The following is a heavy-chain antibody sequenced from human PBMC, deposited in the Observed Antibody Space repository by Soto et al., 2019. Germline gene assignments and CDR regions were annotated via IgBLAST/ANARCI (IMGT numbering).Heavy chain of an antibody. D-gene: IGHD4-4*01. CDR2: INSDGNSK. Sequence: PGGSLRLSCAASGFTFSGYWVHWVRQAPGKGLVWVSRINSDGNSKAYADSVKGRFTISRDNAKNTLYLQMNSLRAEDTAVYYCARVEYNSNWSWFDPWSQGTLVTVSS. V-gene: IGHV3-74*01. CDR1: GFTFSGYW. J-gene: IGHJ5*02. CDR3: ARVEYNSNWSWFDP.